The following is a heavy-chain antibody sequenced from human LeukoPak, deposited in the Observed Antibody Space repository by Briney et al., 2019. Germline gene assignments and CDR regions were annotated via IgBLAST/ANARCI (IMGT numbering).Heavy chain of an antibody. J-gene: IGHJ4*02. Sequence: SETLSLTCTVSGGSISSSSYYWGWIRQPPGKGLEWIGSIYYSGSTYYNPSLKSRVTISVDTSKNQFSLKLSFLRAEDTAVYYCARHLSGVTGYTYGRGIDYWGQGTLVTVSS. CDR2: IYYSGST. CDR1: GGSISSSSYY. CDR3: ARHLSGVTGYTYGRGIDY. V-gene: IGHV4-39*01. D-gene: IGHD5-18*01.